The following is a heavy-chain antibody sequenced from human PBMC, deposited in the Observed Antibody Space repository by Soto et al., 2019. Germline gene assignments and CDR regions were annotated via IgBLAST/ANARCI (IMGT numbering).Heavy chain of an antibody. CDR2: IYYSGST. CDR1: GGSISSYY. V-gene: IGHV4-59*01. Sequence: PSETLSLTCTVSGGSISSYYWSWIRQPPGKGPEWIGYIYYSGSTNYNPSLKSRVTISVDTSKNQFSLKLSSVTAADTAVYYCARIQDTASFRFDYWGQGTLVTVSS. D-gene: IGHD5-18*01. J-gene: IGHJ4*02. CDR3: ARIQDTASFRFDY.